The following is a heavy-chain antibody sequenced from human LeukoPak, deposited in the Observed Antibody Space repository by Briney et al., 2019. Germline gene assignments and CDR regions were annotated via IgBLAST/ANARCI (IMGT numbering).Heavy chain of an antibody. CDR2: IYHTGST. Sequence: SETLSLTCAVSGGSISSADFYWSWIRQPPGKGLEWIGYIYHTGSTSYSPSLKSRVTISVDTSKNQLSLRLDSVTAADTAVYYCAREGYASGRVGYFYYEMDVWGQGTTVTVSS. CDR3: AREGYASGRVGYFYYEMDV. D-gene: IGHD3-10*01. V-gene: IGHV4-61*08. J-gene: IGHJ6*02. CDR1: GGSISSADFY.